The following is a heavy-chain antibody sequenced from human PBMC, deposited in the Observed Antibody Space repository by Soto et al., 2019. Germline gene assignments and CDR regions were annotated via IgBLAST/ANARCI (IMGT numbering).Heavy chain of an antibody. CDR1: GFTFSNYA. D-gene: IGHD1-7*01. V-gene: IGHV3-21*01. J-gene: IGHJ4*02. Sequence: PGGSLRLSCVGSGFTFSNYAMNWVRQAPGKGLEWVSGISGGGSSTDYADSVKGRFTISRDNAKNSLYLQMNSLRVEDTAVYYCARDRRTGTTAFDYWGQGTLVTVSS. CDR2: ISGGGSST. CDR3: ARDRRTGTTAFDY.